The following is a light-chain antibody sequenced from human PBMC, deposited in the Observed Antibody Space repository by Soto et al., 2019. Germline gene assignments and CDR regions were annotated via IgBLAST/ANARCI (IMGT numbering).Light chain of an antibody. CDR3: SSYRGSSTLVV. CDR1: SSDDS. Sequence: QSVLTQPASVSGSPGQSITISCTGASSDDSVSWHQHHPGKAPKLVLYDVGYRPPGVSNRFSGSKSGNTASLTISGLQAEDEADYYCSSYRGSSTLVVFGGGTKLTVL. J-gene: IGLJ2*01. V-gene: IGLV2-14*03. CDR2: DVG.